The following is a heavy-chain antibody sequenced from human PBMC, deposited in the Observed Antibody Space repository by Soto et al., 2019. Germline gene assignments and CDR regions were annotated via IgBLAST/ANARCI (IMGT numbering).Heavy chain of an antibody. CDR3: ARAYTVLRYFDWLLAGYYYYGMDV. V-gene: IGHV1-3*01. CDR2: MNPNNGNT. CDR1: GYTFTRYT. J-gene: IGHJ6*01. D-gene: IGHD3-9*01. Sequence: ASVKVSCKDYGYTFTRYTMQWVRQSPGQSLAWMGCMNPNNGNTDYSQKFQDRVIMKRNTSVSTAYMELSSMRSEDTAVYYCARAYTVLRYFDWLLAGYYYYGMDVWGQGTTVPVSS.